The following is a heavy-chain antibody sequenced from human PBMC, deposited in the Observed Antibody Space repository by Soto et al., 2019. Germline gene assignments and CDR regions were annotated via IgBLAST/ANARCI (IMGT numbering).Heavy chain of an antibody. CDR3: ARDPKSSGSIYFDY. Sequence: SETLSLTCAVYGGSFSGYYWSWIRQPPGKGLEWIGEINHSGSTNYNPSLKSRVTISVDTSKNQFSLKLSSVTAADTAVYYCARDPKSSGSIYFDYWGQGTLVTVSS. D-gene: IGHD6-19*01. CDR2: INHSGST. V-gene: IGHV4-34*01. CDR1: GGSFSGYY. J-gene: IGHJ4*02.